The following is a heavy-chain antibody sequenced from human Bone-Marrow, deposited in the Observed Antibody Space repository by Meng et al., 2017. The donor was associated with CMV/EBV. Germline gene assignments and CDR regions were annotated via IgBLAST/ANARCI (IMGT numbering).Heavy chain of an antibody. CDR3: ARGGGSSDY. Sequence: SETLSLTCTVSGGSVSSGSYYWSWIRQPPGKGLEWIGYIYYSGSTNYNPSLKSRVTISVDTSKNQFSLRLTSVTAADTAVYYCARGGGSSDYWGQGTLVTGSS. D-gene: IGHD2-15*01. CDR1: GGSVSSGSYY. J-gene: IGHJ4*02. V-gene: IGHV4-61*01. CDR2: IYYSGST.